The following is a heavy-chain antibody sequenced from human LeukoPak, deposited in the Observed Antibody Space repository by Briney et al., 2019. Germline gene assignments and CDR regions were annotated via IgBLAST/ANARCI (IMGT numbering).Heavy chain of an antibody. CDR2: ISGSGYST. CDR1: GFTFSTYA. Sequence: GGSLRLSCTASGFTFSTYAMTWVRQAPGKGLEWVSVISGSGYSTYYADSVKGRFTISRDNSKNTLYLQMNSLRAEDTAVYYCAKCWYSSGWYPASWGQGTLVTVSS. CDR3: AKCWYSSGWYPAS. J-gene: IGHJ5*02. D-gene: IGHD6-19*01. V-gene: IGHV3-23*01.